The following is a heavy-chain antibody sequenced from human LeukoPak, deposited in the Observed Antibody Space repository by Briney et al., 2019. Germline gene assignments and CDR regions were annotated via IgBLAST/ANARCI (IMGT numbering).Heavy chain of an antibody. CDR2: ISYDGSYK. CDR3: ARGARKGDDYGGFFDY. J-gene: IGHJ4*02. V-gene: IGHV3-30*04. CDR1: GFTFSTYA. D-gene: IGHD4-23*01. Sequence: PGGSLRLSCAASGFTFSTYALHWVRQAPGKGLEWVAVISYDGSYKDYADSVKGRFTFSRDNSKNTLYLQMSSLRAEDTAVYYCARGARKGDDYGGFFDYWGQGTLVTVSS.